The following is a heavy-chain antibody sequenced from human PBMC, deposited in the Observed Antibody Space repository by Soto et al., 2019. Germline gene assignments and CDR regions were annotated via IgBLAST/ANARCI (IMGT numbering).Heavy chain of an antibody. J-gene: IGHJ6*02. V-gene: IGHV1-69*10. CDR3: ASHYGGSGSSSRVGYYYYGMDV. CDR1: GGTFSSYS. Sequence: ASGKVSCNASGGTFSSYSISWMRHAPGQGLEXXGGIIPILGTAESAHSLPGPLPLTAHQPPSTAYMELSTLRPEDTAVYYCASHYGGSGSSSRVGYYYYGMDVWGQGTTATVSS. D-gene: IGHD3-10*01. CDR2: IIPILGTA.